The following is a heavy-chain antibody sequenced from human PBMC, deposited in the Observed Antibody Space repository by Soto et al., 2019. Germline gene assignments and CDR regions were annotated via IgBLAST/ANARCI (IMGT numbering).Heavy chain of an antibody. CDR3: VKEYCTGGTCFDAFDL. Sequence: EAELVESGGGLVQPGGSLTLSCAASGFIFSDYEVDWVRQAPGRGPEWISYISDGGTTIYYAASVKGRFTISRDDAKKSLYLHMNNLRVDDKAIYFCVKEYCTGGTCFDAFDLWGQGTVVTVSS. CDR2: ISDGGTTI. J-gene: IGHJ3*01. D-gene: IGHD2-8*02. V-gene: IGHV3-48*03. CDR1: GFIFSDYE.